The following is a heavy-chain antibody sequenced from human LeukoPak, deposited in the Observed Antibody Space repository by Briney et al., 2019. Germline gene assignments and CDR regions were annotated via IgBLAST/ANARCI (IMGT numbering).Heavy chain of an antibody. CDR1: GFTLSGNW. Sequence: GGSLRLSCAASGFTLSGNWMHWVRQAPGKGLVWVSRINGDGSSSTYADSAKGRFTISRDNAKNTLYLQMNSLRTEDTAVYYCTRNPGMDVWGQGTTVTVSS. V-gene: IGHV3-74*01. CDR2: INGDGSSS. J-gene: IGHJ6*02. CDR3: TRNPGMDV.